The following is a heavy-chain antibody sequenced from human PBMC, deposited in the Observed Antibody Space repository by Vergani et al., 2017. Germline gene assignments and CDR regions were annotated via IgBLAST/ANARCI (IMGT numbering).Heavy chain of an antibody. D-gene: IGHD3-10*01. V-gene: IGHV1-69*13. CDR2: IIPIFGTA. CDR3: ARAGDGSRGVRGVAMDV. CDR1: GGTFSSYA. Sequence: QVQLVQSGAEVKKPGSSVKVSCKASGGTFSSYAISWVRQAPGQGLEWMGRIIPIFGTANYAQKFQGRVTITADESTSTAYMELSSLRSEDTAVYYCARAGDGSRGVRGVAMDVWGQGTTVTVSS. J-gene: IGHJ6*02.